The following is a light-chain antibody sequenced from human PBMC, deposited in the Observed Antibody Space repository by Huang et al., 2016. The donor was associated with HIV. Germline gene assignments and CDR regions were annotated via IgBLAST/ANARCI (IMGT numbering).Light chain of an antibody. Sequence: ETVKTKSPATLSVSLGARATLSCRASLSVSSNLTWYQQKPGQAPRLLIYAVSTRATGVPASFSGSRSGTKFTLTITSLQPEDFAVYFCQQYNDWPLTFGGGTQVEIK. CDR2: AVS. CDR1: LSVSSN. CDR3: QQYNDWPLT. J-gene: IGKJ4*01. V-gene: IGKV3-15*01.